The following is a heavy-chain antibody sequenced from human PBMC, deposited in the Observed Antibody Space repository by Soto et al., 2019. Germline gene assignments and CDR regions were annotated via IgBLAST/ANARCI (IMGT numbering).Heavy chain of an antibody. D-gene: IGHD2-15*01. CDR3: AKSRPLYCSGGSCYRYYFDY. Sequence: LRLSCAASGFTFSSYAMHWVRQAPGKGLEWVAVISYDGSNKYYADSVKGRFTISRDNSKNTLYLQMNSLRAEDTAVYYCAKSRPLYCSGGSCYRYYFDYWGQGTLVTVSS. V-gene: IGHV3-30-3*02. CDR1: GFTFSSYA. CDR2: ISYDGSNK. J-gene: IGHJ4*02.